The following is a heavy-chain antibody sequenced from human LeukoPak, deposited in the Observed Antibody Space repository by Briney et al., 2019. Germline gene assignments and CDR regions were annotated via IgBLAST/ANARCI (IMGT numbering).Heavy chain of an antibody. CDR1: GGSISSSNW. J-gene: IGHJ6*02. D-gene: IGHD6-19*01. CDR3: ARGIAVADIYGMDV. Sequence: SETLSLTCAVSGGSISSSNWWSWVRQPPGKGLEWIGEIYHSGSTNYNPSLKSRVTISVDKSKNQSSLKLSSVTAADTAVYYCARGIAVADIYGMDVWGQGTTVTVSS. CDR2: IYHSGST. V-gene: IGHV4-4*02.